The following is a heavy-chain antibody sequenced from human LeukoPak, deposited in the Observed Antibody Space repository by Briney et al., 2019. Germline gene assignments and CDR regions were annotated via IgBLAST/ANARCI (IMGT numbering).Heavy chain of an antibody. Sequence: PSETLSLTSSVSGGSMSNTSYYWGWIRQPPGKGLEWIGSVYYSGSTYYNPSFKSRVTISKDTSKNQVSLKLNSVTAADTAVYYCARLWYCNGGSCFYFDYWGQGTLVTVSS. CDR3: ARLWYCNGGSCFYFDY. J-gene: IGHJ4*02. D-gene: IGHD2-15*01. CDR1: GGSMSNTSYY. V-gene: IGHV4-39*01. CDR2: VYYSGST.